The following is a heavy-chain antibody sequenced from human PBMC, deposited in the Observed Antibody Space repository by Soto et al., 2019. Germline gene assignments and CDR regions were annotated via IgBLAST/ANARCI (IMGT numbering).Heavy chain of an antibody. D-gene: IGHD3-10*01. Sequence: EVQLLESGGGLVQPGGSLRLSCAASGFTFSSYAMSWVRQAPGKGLEWVSAISGSGGSTYYADSVKGRFTISRDNSKNTLYLQMNSLRAEDTAVYYCAKAGLHHYGSGSYYGFDPWGQGTLVTVSS. CDR1: GFTFSSYA. V-gene: IGHV3-23*01. CDR2: ISGSGGST. CDR3: AKAGLHHYGSGSYYGFDP. J-gene: IGHJ5*02.